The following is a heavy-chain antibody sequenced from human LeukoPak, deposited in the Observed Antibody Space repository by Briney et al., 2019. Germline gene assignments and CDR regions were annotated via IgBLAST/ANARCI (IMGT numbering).Heavy chain of an antibody. Sequence: SETLSLTCTVSGGSISSYYWSWIRQPAGKGLEWIGRIYTSGRTNYNPSLKSRVTISVDTSKNQFSLKLSSVTAADTAVYYCARHSGRQQLGIEDENFDYWGQGTLVTVSS. CDR3: ARHSGRQQLGIEDENFDY. CDR2: IYTSGRT. J-gene: IGHJ4*02. D-gene: IGHD6-13*01. CDR1: GGSISSYY. V-gene: IGHV4-4*07.